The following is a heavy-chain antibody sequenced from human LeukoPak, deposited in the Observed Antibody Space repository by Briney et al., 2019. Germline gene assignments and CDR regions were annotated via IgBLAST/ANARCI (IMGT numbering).Heavy chain of an antibody. CDR1: GYTLTELS. D-gene: IGHD2/OR15-2a*01. J-gene: IGHJ4*02. CDR3: ATSLGEFTFAN. V-gene: IGHV3-33*01. Sequence: SCKVSGYTLTELSMHWVRQAPGKGLEWVVVIWYDGSNKYYAESVKGRFTISRDDSKNTLYLQMNSLRVEDTAVYYCATSLGEFTFANWGQGTLVTVSS. CDR2: IWYDGSNK.